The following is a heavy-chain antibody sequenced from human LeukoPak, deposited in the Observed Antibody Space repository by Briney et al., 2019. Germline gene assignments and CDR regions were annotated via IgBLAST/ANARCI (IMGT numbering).Heavy chain of an antibody. CDR1: GFTFSSYA. CDR3: ARGASSGHYVSGDY. Sequence: GGSLRLSCAASGFTFSSYAMSWVRQAPGKGLEWVSAISGSGGSTYYADSVKGRFTISRDNSKNTLYLQMNSLRAEDTAIYYCARGASSGHYVSGDYWGQGTLVTVSA. D-gene: IGHD3-22*01. V-gene: IGHV3-23*01. J-gene: IGHJ4*02. CDR2: ISGSGGST.